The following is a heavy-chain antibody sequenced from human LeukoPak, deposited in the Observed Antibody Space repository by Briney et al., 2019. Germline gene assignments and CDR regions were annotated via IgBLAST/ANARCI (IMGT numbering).Heavy chain of an antibody. D-gene: IGHD4-23*01. J-gene: IGHJ4*02. CDR3: ARGHTVVQREDTLDY. V-gene: IGHV3-21*01. CDR1: GFTFSSYS. Sequence: GGSLRLSCAASGFTFSSYSMNWVRQAPGKGLEWVSSISTTSLNIYYADSLEGRFTVSRDNTRNSLYLQLNGLRAEDTAVYYCARGHTVVQREDTLDYWGQGTLVTVSS. CDR2: ISTTSLNI.